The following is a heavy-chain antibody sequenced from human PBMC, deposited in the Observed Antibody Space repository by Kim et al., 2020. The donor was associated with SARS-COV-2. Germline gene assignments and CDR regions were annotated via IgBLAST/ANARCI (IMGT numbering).Heavy chain of an antibody. V-gene: IGHV3-30*18. CDR2: ISYDGSNK. J-gene: IGHJ4*02. Sequence: GGSLRLSCAASGFTFSSYGMHWVRQAPGKGLEWVAVISYDGSNKYYADSVKGRFTISRDNSKNTLYLQMNSLRAEDTAVYYCAKDMYYDFWSGYRGGDYWRQGTLVTVSS. CDR3: AKDMYYDFWSGYRGGDY. CDR1: GFTFSSYG. D-gene: IGHD3-3*01.